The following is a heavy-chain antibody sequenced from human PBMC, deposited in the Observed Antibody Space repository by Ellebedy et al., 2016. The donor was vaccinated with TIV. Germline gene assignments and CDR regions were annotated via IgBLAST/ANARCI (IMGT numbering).Heavy chain of an antibody. D-gene: IGHD5-24*01. CDR2: MYTSGTT. CDR1: GDSISSFY. V-gene: IGHV4-4*07. CDR3: ATSRHGYKIDC. J-gene: IGHJ4*02. Sequence: SETLSLTXTVSGDSISSFYCNWIRQPAGKGLEWLGRMYTSGTTYHNPSLKSRVTMSLHTSKKQFSLELSSVTVADTAVYYCATSRHGYKIDCWGPGILVTVSS.